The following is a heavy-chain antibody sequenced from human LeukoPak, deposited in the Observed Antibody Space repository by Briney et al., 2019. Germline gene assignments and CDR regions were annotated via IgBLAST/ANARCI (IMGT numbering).Heavy chain of an antibody. V-gene: IGHV4-59*12. CDR3: ARVVVAATDWFDP. Sequence: KPSETLSLTCTVSGGSISSYYWSWIRQPPGKGLEWIGYIYYSGSTNYNPSLKSRVTISVDTSKNQFSLKLSSVTAADTAVYYCARVVVAATDWFDPWGLGTLVTVSS. CDR1: GGSISSYY. CDR2: IYYSGST. J-gene: IGHJ5*02. D-gene: IGHD2-15*01.